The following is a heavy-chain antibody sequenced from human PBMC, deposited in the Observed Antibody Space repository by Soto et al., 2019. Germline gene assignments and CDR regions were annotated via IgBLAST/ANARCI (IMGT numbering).Heavy chain of an antibody. V-gene: IGHV3-23*01. CDR3: AKDLGLGVIAGYPHDC. J-gene: IGHJ4*02. D-gene: IGHD3-9*01. CDR1: GFTFNNYG. CDR2: ISVSGAKT. Sequence: DVQLLDSGGGLVQPGGSLRLSCAASGFTFNNYGMSWVRQAPGKGLEWVSTISVSGAKTYYADSVKGRFTISRDDSKNTLYLQMNSLGSEDTAVYYCAKDLGLGVIAGYPHDCWGQGTLVTVSS.